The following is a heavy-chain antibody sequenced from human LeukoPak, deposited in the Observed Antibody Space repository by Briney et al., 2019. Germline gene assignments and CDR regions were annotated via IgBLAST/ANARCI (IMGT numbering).Heavy chain of an antibody. CDR3: ARGRTSGTYNWFDL. D-gene: IGHD3-10*01. V-gene: IGHV1-8*01. Sequence: GASVKVSCKASGYTFASYDINWVRQATGQGLEWMGWMNPNSGNTGYAQKFQGRVTITKNTSISTAYMELSSLRSEDTAIYYCARGRTSGTYNWFDLWGQGTLVTVSS. CDR1: GYTFASYD. CDR2: MNPNSGNT. J-gene: IGHJ5*02.